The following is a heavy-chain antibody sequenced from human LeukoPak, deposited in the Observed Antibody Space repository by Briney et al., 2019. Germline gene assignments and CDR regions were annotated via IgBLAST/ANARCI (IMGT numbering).Heavy chain of an antibody. CDR1: GFTFSSYW. J-gene: IGHJ4*02. CDR3: ARDSRTVTSNFDY. D-gene: IGHD4-11*01. Sequence: PGGSLRLSCAVSGFTFSSYWMSWVRQAPGKGLEWVANIKQDGSEKYYVDSVKGRFTISRDNAKNSLYLQMNSLRAEDTAVYYCARDSRTVTSNFDYWGQGTLVTVSS. CDR2: IKQDGSEK. V-gene: IGHV3-7*01.